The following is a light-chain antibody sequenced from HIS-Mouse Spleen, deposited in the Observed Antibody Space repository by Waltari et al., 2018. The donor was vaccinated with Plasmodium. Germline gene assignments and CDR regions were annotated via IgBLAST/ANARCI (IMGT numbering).Light chain of an antibody. J-gene: IGKJ3*01. CDR1: QEISKY. CDR3: QQYDNLPPLFT. CDR2: DAS. V-gene: IGKV1-33*01. Sequence: EIQMTQSTSTMSASIGNRDTNNCQASQEISKYLNWYQKKPRKAPKRLIYDASNLETGVPSRFRGSGSGTDFTFTISSLQPEDIATYYCQQYDNLPPLFTFGPGTKVDIK.